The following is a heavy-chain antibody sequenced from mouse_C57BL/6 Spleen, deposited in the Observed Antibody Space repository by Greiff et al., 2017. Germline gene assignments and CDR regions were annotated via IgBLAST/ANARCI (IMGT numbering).Heavy chain of an antibody. Sequence: EVQLQQSGPELVKPGASVKISCKASGYTFTDDSMNWVKQSHGKSLEWIGDINPNNGGTSSNQKFKGKATLTVDKSSSTAYMGLPSLTSEDSAVYYWARKDVGRRYFDYWGQGTTLTVSS. CDR1: GYTFTDDS. V-gene: IGHV1-26*01. CDR3: ARKDVGRRYFDY. J-gene: IGHJ2*01. CDR2: INPNNGGT. D-gene: IGHD4-1*01.